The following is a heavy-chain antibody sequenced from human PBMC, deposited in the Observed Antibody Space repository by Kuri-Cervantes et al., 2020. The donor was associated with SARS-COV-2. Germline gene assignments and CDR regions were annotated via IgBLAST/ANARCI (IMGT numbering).Heavy chain of an antibody. J-gene: IGHJ4*02. V-gene: IGHV3-13*01. CDR3: ARGRREYQLLFEGFGY. CDR2: IGTAGDT. CDR1: GFTFSSYA. Sequence: GGSLRLSCAASGFTFSSYAMSWVRQAPGKGLEWVSAIGTAGDTYYPGSVKGRFTISRENAKNSLYLQMNSLRAGDTAVYYCARGRREYQLLFEGFGYWGQGTLVTVSS. D-gene: IGHD2-2*01.